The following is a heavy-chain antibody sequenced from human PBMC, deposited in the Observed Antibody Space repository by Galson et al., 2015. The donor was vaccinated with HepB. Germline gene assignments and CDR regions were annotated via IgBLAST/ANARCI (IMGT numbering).Heavy chain of an antibody. D-gene: IGHD4-17*01. Sequence: SLRLSCAASGFTFDDYAMHWVRQAPGKGLEWVSGISWNSGSIGYADSVKGRFTISRDNAKNSLYLQMNSLRAEDTALYYCAKDDVDHTVTPLFDYWGQGTLVTVSS. V-gene: IGHV3-9*01. CDR1: GFTFDDYA. CDR2: ISWNSGSI. J-gene: IGHJ4*02. CDR3: AKDDVDHTVTPLFDY.